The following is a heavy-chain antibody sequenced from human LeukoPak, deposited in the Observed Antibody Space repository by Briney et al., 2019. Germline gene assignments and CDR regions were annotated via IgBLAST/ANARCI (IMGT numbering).Heavy chain of an antibody. Sequence: GGSLRLSCAASGFTFSSYAMSWVRQAPGKGLEWVSAISGSGGSTYYADSVKGRFTISRDNSKNTLHLQMNSLRAEDTAVYYCARDFGTSSFPYYYYYGLDVWGQGTTVTVSS. CDR3: ARDFGTSSFPYYYYYGLDV. CDR1: GFTFSSYA. D-gene: IGHD3-3*01. V-gene: IGHV3-23*01. J-gene: IGHJ6*02. CDR2: ISGSGGST.